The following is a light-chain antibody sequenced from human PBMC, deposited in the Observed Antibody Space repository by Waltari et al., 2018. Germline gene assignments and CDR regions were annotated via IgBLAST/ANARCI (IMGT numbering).Light chain of an antibody. V-gene: IGLV3-19*01. CDR3: YSYTGSYSYV. J-gene: IGLJ1*01. CDR1: SLRSYY. CDR2: DVS. Sequence: SSELTQDPAVSVALGQTVRITCQGDSLRSYYASWYQQKPGQAPKLMIYDVSQRPPGVPDRFSGSKSGNTASLTISGLQAEDEADYYCYSYTGSYSYVFGTGTKVTVL.